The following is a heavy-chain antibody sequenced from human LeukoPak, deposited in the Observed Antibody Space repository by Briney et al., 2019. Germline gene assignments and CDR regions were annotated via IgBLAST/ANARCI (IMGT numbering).Heavy chain of an antibody. CDR1: GFTFSSYA. J-gene: IGHJ4*02. CDR3: VKDRSDILTGPGSN. CDR2: ISGNGGST. Sequence: GGSLRLSCSASGFTFSSYAMHWVRQAPGKGLEYVSAISGNGGSTYHADSVKGRFTISRDNSKNTLYLQMSSLRGEDTAVYYCVKDRSDILTGPGSNWGQGTLVTVSS. V-gene: IGHV3-64D*06. D-gene: IGHD3-9*01.